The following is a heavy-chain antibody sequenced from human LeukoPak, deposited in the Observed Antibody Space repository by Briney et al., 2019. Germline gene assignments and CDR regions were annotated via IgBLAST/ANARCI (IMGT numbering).Heavy chain of an antibody. Sequence: SVKVSCKASGGTFSSYAISWVRQAPGQGLEWMGRITPILGIANYAQKFQGRVTITADKSTSTAYMELSSLRSEDTAVYYCARDRQQLASGFDYWGQGTLVTVSS. CDR3: ARDRQQLASGFDY. J-gene: IGHJ4*02. CDR1: GGTFSSYA. D-gene: IGHD6-13*01. CDR2: ITPILGIA. V-gene: IGHV1-69*04.